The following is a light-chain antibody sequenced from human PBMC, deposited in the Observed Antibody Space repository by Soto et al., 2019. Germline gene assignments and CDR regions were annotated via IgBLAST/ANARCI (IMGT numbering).Light chain of an antibody. V-gene: IGLV2-14*01. CDR3: SSYTSIKNVV. CDR1: RSDVGGYNY. J-gene: IGLJ2*01. Sequence: QSVLTQPASVSGSPGQSITISCTGTRSDVGGYNYVSWYQHHPGKAPKLMIYGFSNRPSGVSNRFSGSKSGNTASLTISGLQAEDEADYYCSSYTSIKNVVFGGGTKVTVL. CDR2: GFS.